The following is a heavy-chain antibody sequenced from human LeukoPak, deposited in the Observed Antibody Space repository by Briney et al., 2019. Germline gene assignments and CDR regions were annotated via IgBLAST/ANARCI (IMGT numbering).Heavy chain of an antibody. D-gene: IGHD3-10*02. CDR1: GGTFSSYA. J-gene: IGHJ2*01. Sequence: GASVKVSCKASGGTFSSYANSWVRQAPGQGLEWMGGIIPIFGTANYAQKFQGRVTITTDESTSTAYMELSSLRSEDTAVYYCARYDRAQWYFDLWGRGTLVTVSS. V-gene: IGHV1-69*05. CDR3: ARYDRAQWYFDL. CDR2: IIPIFGTA.